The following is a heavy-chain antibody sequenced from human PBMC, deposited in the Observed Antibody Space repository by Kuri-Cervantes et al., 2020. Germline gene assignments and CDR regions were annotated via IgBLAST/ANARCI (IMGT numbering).Heavy chain of an antibody. V-gene: IGHV3-7*01. CDR2: IKQDGSEK. CDR1: GFTFSSFW. J-gene: IGHJ6*02. CDR3: AREGYSSSWACYYYYGMDV. D-gene: IGHD6-13*01. Sequence: GGSLRLSCAASGFTFSSFWMSWVRQAPGKGLEWVANIKQDGSEKYYVDSVKGRFTISRDNAKNLLYLQMNSLRAEDTAVYYCAREGYSSSWACYYYYGMDVWGQGTTVTVSS.